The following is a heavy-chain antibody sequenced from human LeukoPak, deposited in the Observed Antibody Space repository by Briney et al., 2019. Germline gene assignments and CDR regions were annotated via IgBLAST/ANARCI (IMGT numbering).Heavy chain of an antibody. D-gene: IGHD2-15*01. Sequence: VASEKVSCKASGYTFTSYDMHWVRQAPGQGLEWMGIINPSGGSTSYAQKFQGRVTMTRDTSTSTVYMELSSLRSEDTAVYYCARGVYCSGGSCSNWFDPWGQGTLVTVSS. CDR3: ARGVYCSGGSCSNWFDP. CDR1: GYTFTSYD. CDR2: INPSGGST. J-gene: IGHJ5*02. V-gene: IGHV1-46*01.